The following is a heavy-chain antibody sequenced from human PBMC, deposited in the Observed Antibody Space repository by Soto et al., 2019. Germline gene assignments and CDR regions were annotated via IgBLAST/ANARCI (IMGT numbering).Heavy chain of an antibody. V-gene: IGHV3-66*04. Sequence: GGSLRLSCAASGFTVSSNYMSWVRQAPGKGLEWVSVIYSGGSTYYADSVKGRFTISRDNSKNTLYLQMNSLRAEDTAVYYCARLNDWLFAFDYWGQGTLVTVSS. D-gene: IGHD3-9*01. CDR3: ARLNDWLFAFDY. CDR1: GFTVSSNY. J-gene: IGHJ4*02. CDR2: IYSGGST.